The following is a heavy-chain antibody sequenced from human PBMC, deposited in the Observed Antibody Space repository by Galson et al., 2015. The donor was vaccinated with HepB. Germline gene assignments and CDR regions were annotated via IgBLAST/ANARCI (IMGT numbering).Heavy chain of an antibody. V-gene: IGHV3-48*01. Sequence: SLRLSCAASGFTFSSYSMNWVRQAPGKGLEWVSYISSSSSTIYYADSVKGRFTISRDNAKNSLYLQMNSLRAEDTAVYYCAVLVVVAAPELGSPFDYWGQGTLVTVSS. CDR3: AVLVVVAAPELGSPFDY. D-gene: IGHD2-15*01. CDR1: GFTFSSYS. CDR2: ISSSSSTI. J-gene: IGHJ4*02.